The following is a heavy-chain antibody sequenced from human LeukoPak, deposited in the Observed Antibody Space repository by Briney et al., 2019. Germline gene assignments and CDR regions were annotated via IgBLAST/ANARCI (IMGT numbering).Heavy chain of an antibody. CDR1: GYTFTGYY. CDR2: INPNSGGT. CDR3: ARSYPRPSRAYYYYYYMDV. D-gene: IGHD3-16*02. J-gene: IGHJ6*03. V-gene: IGHV1-2*02. Sequence: ASVKVSCKASGYTFTGYYMHWVRQAPGQGLEWMGWINPNSGGTNYAQKFQGRVTMTRDTSISTAYMELSRLRSDDTAVYYCARSYPRPSRAYYYYYYMDVWGKGTTVTVSS.